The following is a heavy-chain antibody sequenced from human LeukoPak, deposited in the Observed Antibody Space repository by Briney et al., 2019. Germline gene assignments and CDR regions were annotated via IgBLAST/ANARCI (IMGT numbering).Heavy chain of an antibody. CDR3: ARGAEDTAMVN. J-gene: IGHJ4*02. D-gene: IGHD5-18*01. V-gene: IGHV1-8*01. CDR1: TFRGSE. CDR2: MNPNSGNT. Sequence: TFRGSEYNSVGAVTGKKKEWMGWMNPNSGNTGYAQKFQGRVAMTRNTSISTAYMELSSLRSEDTAVYYCARGAEDTAMVNWGQGTLVTVSS.